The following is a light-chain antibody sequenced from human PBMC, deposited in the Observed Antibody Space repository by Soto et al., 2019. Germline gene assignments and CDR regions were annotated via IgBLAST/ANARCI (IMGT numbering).Light chain of an antibody. V-gene: IGLV2-14*01. CDR2: EVN. Sequence: QSALTHPAPVTGSPGQPVTISCTRTSSDVGVYDYVSWYQQHPGTAPKLMLYEVNSRPSGVSNRFSGSKSGKTASLIISGLQTEDEADYYCSAYTTTSTLIFGTGTKVTVL. CDR3: SAYTTTSTLI. J-gene: IGLJ1*01. CDR1: SSDVGVYDY.